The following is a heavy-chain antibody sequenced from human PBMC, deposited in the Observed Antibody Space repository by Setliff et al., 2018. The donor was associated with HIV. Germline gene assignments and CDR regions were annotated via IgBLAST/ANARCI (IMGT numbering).Heavy chain of an antibody. CDR1: XGXXGGDX. Sequence: SETLSLTCAVXXGXXGGDXXSWXXXSXXXXREWMXXXXXSGSTNYKPSLKSRGXXXXXTAKNXXSLNLSSVTAADTAVYYCVRRYIAWFETTGHFDYWGQGAXXXVSS. V-gene: IGHV4-34*01. CDR2: XXXSGST. CDR3: VRRYIAWFETTGHFDY. D-gene: IGHD3-10*01. J-gene: IGHJ4*02.